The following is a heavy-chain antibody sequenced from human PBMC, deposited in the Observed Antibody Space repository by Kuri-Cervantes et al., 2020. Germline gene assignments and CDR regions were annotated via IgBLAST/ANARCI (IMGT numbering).Heavy chain of an antibody. CDR1: GFTLSDYS. J-gene: IGHJ6*02. Sequence: GGSLRLSCAASGFTLSDYSMNWVRQAPGKGLEWVSSISSSSSYIYYADSVKGRFTISRDNSKNTLYLQMNSLRAEDTAVYYCARDPATIDNYYGMDVWGQGTTVTVSS. CDR2: ISSSSSYI. V-gene: IGHV3-21*04. D-gene: IGHD5-24*01. CDR3: ARDPATIDNYYGMDV.